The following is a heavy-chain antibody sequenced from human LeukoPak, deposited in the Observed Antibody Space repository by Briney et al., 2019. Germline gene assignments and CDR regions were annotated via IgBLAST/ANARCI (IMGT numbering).Heavy chain of an antibody. CDR1: GYTFTSYG. Sequence: GASVKVSCKASGYTFTSYGISWVRQAPGQGLEWMGWTSAYSGNANYAQKFQGRVAMTTDTSTTTAYMELRGLRFNDTAVYYCARAGPGSGWYFDYWGQGTLVTVSS. CDR3: ARAGPGSGWYFDY. V-gene: IGHV1-18*01. J-gene: IGHJ4*02. D-gene: IGHD6-19*01. CDR2: TSAYSGNA.